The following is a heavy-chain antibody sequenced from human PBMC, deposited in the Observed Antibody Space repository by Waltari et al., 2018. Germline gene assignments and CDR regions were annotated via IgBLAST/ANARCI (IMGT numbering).Heavy chain of an antibody. D-gene: IGHD6-19*01. V-gene: IGHV3-7*01. CDR1: PILFSTSW. CDR3: ASGAGWLIDY. Sequence: EVRLVESGGGLVQPGGSVGLPRAAAPILFSTSWMNWVRPAPGKGLEWVANIKKDGSEKYYVDSVKGRFTISRDNPKNSLYLEMTSLRAEDTAVYYCASGAGWLIDYWGQGTLVTVSS. CDR2: IKKDGSEK. J-gene: IGHJ4*02.